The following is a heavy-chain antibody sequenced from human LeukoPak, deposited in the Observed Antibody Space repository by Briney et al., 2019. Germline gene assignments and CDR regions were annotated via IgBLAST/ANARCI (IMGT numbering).Heavy chain of an antibody. CDR1: GYTFTGYY. J-gene: IGHJ4*02. V-gene: IGHV1-2*06. CDR2: INPNSGGT. Sequence: GASVKVSCKASGYTFTGYYMLWVRQAPGQGLEWMGRINPNSGGTNYAQKFQGRVTMTRDTSISTAYMELSRLRSDDTAVYYCARARYYDSSGYYPHRLGYWGQGTLVTVSS. D-gene: IGHD3-22*01. CDR3: ARARYYDSSGYYPHRLGY.